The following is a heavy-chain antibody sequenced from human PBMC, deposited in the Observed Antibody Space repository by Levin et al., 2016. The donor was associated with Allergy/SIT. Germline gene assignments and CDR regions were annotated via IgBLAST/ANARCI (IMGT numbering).Heavy chain of an antibody. CDR1: GYTLTELS. Sequence: ASVKVSCKVSGYTLTELSMHWVRQAPGKGLEWMGGFDPEDGETIYAQKFQGRVTMTEDTSTDTAYMELSSLRSEDTAVYYCATADIVATMHAFDIWGQGTMVTVSS. CDR3: ATADIVATMHAFDI. CDR2: FDPEDGET. J-gene: IGHJ3*02. D-gene: IGHD5-12*01. V-gene: IGHV1-24*01.